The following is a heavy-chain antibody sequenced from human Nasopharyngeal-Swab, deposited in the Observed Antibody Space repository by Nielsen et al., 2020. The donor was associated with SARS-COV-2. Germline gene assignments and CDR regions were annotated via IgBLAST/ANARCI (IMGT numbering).Heavy chain of an antibody. Sequence: WIRQPPGNGLEWVSTLSGTGESTYYADSVTGRFAISRDNSNNTLYLQMHGLRAEDTAIYFCAKAWAAAGLSFYYYMDVWGKGTTVTVSS. D-gene: IGHD6-13*01. J-gene: IGHJ6*03. CDR2: LSGTGEST. V-gene: IGHV3-23*01. CDR3: AKAWAAAGLSFYYYMDV.